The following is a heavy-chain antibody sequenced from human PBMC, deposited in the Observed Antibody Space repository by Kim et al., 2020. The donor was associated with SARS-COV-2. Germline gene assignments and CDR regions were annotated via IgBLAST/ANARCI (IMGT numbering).Heavy chain of an antibody. V-gene: IGHV1-46*01. J-gene: IGHJ4*02. D-gene: IGHD3-10*01. CDR3: ARDRVYGAPGFGY. Sequence: YARKFQGRVTMPRGTSTSTLYMELSSLRSEDTAVYYCARDRVYGAPGFGYWGQGTLVTVSS.